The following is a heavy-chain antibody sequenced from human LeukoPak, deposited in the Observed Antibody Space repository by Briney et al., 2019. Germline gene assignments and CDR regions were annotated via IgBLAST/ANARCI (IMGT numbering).Heavy chain of an antibody. CDR2: INPSGGST. Sequence: ASVKVSCKASGYTFTIYYMHWVRQAPGQGLEWMGIINPSGGSTSYAQKFQGRVTMTRDTSTSTVYMELRSLRSEDTAVYYCARSLSDCSSTSCYVGYNWFDPWGQGTLVTVSS. J-gene: IGHJ5*02. V-gene: IGHV1-46*01. CDR3: ARSLSDCSSTSCYVGYNWFDP. CDR1: GYTFTIYY. D-gene: IGHD2-2*01.